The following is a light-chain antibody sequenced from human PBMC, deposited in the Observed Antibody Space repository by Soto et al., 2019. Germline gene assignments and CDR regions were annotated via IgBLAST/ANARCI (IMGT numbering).Light chain of an antibody. CDR3: QQYYSTSST. CDR2: WAS. J-gene: IGKJ5*01. CDR1: PTFLYSSNNKNY. V-gene: IGKV4-1*01. Sequence: DIVMTLSLDSLSVSLGDTATINCKSSPTFLYSSNNKNYLAWYQQKPGQPPKLLIYWASIRESGVPDRFSGSGSGTDFTLTISSLQAEDVAVYYCQQYYSTSSTFGQGTRLEIK.